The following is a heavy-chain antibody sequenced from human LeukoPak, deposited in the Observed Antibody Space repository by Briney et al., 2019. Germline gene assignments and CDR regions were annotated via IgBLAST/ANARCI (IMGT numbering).Heavy chain of an antibody. CDR3: TRAGSYGYYWYFDL. J-gene: IGHJ2*01. V-gene: IGHV6-1*01. Sequence: SQTLSLTCAMSGDSVSSNSATWNWIRQSPSRGLEWPGRTYYRSKWYNDYAVSVKSRITINPDTSKNQFSLQLNSVTPEDTAVYYCTRAGSYGYYWYFDLWGRGTLVTVSS. D-gene: IGHD5-18*01. CDR1: GDSVSSNSAT. CDR2: TYYRSKWYN.